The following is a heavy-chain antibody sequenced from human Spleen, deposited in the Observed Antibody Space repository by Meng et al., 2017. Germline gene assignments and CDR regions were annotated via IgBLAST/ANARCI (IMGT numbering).Heavy chain of an antibody. V-gene: IGHV4-34*01. CDR1: CGSFSDYY. CDR3: ARGPTTMAHDFDY. Sequence: QVQLQQWGAGYLKPSEPRSLACVVSCGSFSDYYWSWIRQPPGKGLEWIGEINHSGSTNYNPSLESRATISVDTSQNNLSLKLSSVTAADSAVYYCARGPTTMAHDFDYWGQGTLVTVSS. CDR2: INHSGST. J-gene: IGHJ4*02. D-gene: IGHD4-11*01.